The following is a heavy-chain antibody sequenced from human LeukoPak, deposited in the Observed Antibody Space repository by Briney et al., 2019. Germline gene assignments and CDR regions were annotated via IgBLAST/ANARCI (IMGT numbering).Heavy chain of an antibody. CDR1: GFTFSSYA. V-gene: IGHV3-23*01. Sequence: GGSLRLSCAASGFTFSSYAMSWVRQAPGRGLEWVSAISGSGGSTYYADSVKGRFTISRDNSKNTLYLQMNSLRAEDTAVYYCAKDLHYGSGSYWGQGTLVTVSS. CDR2: ISGSGGST. CDR3: AKDLHYGSGSY. J-gene: IGHJ4*02. D-gene: IGHD3-10*01.